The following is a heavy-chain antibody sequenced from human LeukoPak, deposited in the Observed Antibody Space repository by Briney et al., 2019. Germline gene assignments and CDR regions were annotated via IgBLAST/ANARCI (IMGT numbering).Heavy chain of an antibody. J-gene: IGHJ4*02. Sequence: QTGGSLRLSCAASGFTFSSYAMSWVRQAPGKGLEWVSAISGSGGSTYYADSVKGRFTISRDNSKNTLYLQMNSLRAEDTAVYYCAKDLGGDDYYDSSGFDYWGQGTLVTVSS. D-gene: IGHD3-22*01. CDR2: ISGSGGST. CDR1: GFTFSSYA. CDR3: AKDLGGDDYYDSSGFDY. V-gene: IGHV3-23*01.